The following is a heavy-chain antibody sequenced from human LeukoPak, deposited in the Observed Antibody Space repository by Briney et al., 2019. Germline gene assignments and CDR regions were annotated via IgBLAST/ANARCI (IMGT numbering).Heavy chain of an antibody. CDR1: GFMFSSYW. V-gene: IGHV3-7*03. D-gene: IGHD2-15*01. J-gene: IGHJ5*02. Sequence: GGSLRLSCAATGFMFSSYWMSWVRQAPGKGLEWVASIKHDGSENYYVDSVKGRFTISRDNAKNSLYLQMNSLRAEDTAVYYCARPTHRSGGRNNWFDPWGQGTLVTVSS. CDR2: IKHDGSEN. CDR3: ARPTHRSGGRNNWFDP.